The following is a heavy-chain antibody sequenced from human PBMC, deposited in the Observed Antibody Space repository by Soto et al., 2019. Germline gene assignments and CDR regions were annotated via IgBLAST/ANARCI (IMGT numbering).Heavy chain of an antibody. CDR1: GFTFSSYA. Sequence: PGGSLRLSCAASGFTFSSYAMHWVRQAPGKGLEWVAVISYDGSNKYYADSVKGRFTISKDNSKNTLYLQMNSLRAEDTAVYYCARDLVATIIRGYYNYYYGMDVWGQGATVTVSS. CDR2: ISYDGSNK. J-gene: IGHJ6*02. D-gene: IGHD5-12*01. V-gene: IGHV3-30-3*01. CDR3: ARDLVATIIRGYYNYYYGMDV.